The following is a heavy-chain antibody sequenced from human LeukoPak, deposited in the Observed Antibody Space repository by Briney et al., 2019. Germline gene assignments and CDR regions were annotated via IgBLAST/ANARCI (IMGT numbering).Heavy chain of an antibody. CDR1: GGSFSGYY. Sequence: SETLSLTCAVYGGSFSGYYWSWIRQSPGKGLEWIGEINHTGSTNYNPSLKSRVTISVDTSKNQFSLKLSSVTAADTAMYYCARGEAGYCSSTSCYGFRWFDPWGQGTLVTVSS. J-gene: IGHJ5*02. CDR2: INHTGST. V-gene: IGHV4-34*01. D-gene: IGHD2-2*01. CDR3: ARGEAGYCSSTSCYGFRWFDP.